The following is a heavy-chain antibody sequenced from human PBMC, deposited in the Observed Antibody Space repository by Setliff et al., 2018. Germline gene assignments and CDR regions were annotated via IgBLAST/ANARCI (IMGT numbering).Heavy chain of an antibody. CDR3: ARAVDSSGYFPYWYFDL. V-gene: IGHV4-39*07. Sequence: SETLSLTCTVSGLSLSSTTYYWAWVRQPPGKGLEWIGSVSYFGSGYYNPSLRGRVATSLDTSRNQFSLRLNSVTPADTAVYFCARAVDSSGYFPYWYFDLWGRGALVTVSS. D-gene: IGHD3-22*01. CDR1: GLSLSSTTYY. CDR2: VSYFGSG. J-gene: IGHJ2*01.